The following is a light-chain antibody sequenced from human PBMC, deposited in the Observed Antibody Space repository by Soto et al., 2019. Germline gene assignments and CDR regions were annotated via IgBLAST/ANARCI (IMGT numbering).Light chain of an antibody. J-gene: IGKJ1*01. Sequence: DIQMTQSPSTLSASVGDRVTITCRASQSVGSWLAWYQQKPAKAPKLLIYKASRLESGVPSRFSGSESGTEFTLTISNLQPDDFATYYCQQYHKFWTFGQGTKVEIK. CDR1: QSVGSW. V-gene: IGKV1-5*03. CDR2: KAS. CDR3: QQYHKFWT.